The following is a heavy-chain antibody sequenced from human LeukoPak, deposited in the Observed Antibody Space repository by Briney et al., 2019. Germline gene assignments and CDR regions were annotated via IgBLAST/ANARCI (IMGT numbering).Heavy chain of an antibody. D-gene: IGHD5-18*01. CDR1: GGSISSSNW. CDR2: IYHSGST. Sequence: SETLSLTCTVSGGSISSSNWWSWVRPPPGKGLEWIGEIYHSGSTNYNPSLKSRVTISVDKSKNQFSLKLSSVTAADTAVYYCARVYSYGYPPYCYMDVWGKGTTVTVSS. CDR3: ARVYSYGYPPYCYMDV. V-gene: IGHV4-4*02. J-gene: IGHJ6*03.